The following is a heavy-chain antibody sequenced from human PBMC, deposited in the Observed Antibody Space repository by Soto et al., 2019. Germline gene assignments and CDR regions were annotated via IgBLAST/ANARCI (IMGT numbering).Heavy chain of an antibody. Sequence: SETLSLTCRVSGGSISTSRSYWAWIRQPPGKGLEWLANIFYSGSTFYNPSLASRVSVSVGTSKNEFSLKLRSVTAADTAVYYCARQPTTGDTDLWFDPWGQGTLVTVSS. CDR1: GGSISTSRSY. V-gene: IGHV4-39*01. J-gene: IGHJ5*02. CDR2: IFYSGST. CDR3: ARQPTTGDTDLWFDP. D-gene: IGHD2-21*01.